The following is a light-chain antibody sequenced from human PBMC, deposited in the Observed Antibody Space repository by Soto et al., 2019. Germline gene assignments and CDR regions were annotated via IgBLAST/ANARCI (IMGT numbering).Light chain of an antibody. CDR3: QQYGSSPPIT. Sequence: EILLTQSPGTRSLSPGERATLSCRASQSVSSSYLAWYQQKPGQAPRLLIYGASSRATGIPDRFSGSGSGTDFTLTISRRDPEDFAVYYCQQYGSSPPITFGHGTRLEIK. CDR1: QSVSSSY. V-gene: IGKV3-20*01. CDR2: GAS. J-gene: IGKJ5*01.